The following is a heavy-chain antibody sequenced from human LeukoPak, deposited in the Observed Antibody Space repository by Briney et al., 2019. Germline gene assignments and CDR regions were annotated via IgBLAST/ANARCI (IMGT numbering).Heavy chain of an antibody. CDR1: GFTFSNAW. CDR2: IKSKTDGGTT. J-gene: IGHJ4*02. V-gene: IGHV3-15*07. CDR3: ARGSRDSGSIGY. Sequence: PGGSLRLSCAASGFTFSNAWMNWVRQAPGKGLEWVGRIKSKTDGGTTDYAAPVKGRFTISRDDSKNTLYLQMNSLRAEDTAVYYCARGSRDSGSIGYWGQGTLVTVSS. D-gene: IGHD3-10*01.